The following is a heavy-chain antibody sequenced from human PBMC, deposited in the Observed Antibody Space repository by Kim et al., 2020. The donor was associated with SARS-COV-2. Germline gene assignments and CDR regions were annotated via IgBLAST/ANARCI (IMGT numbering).Heavy chain of an antibody. D-gene: IGHD1-26*01. CDR2: IRSKVNSYAT. CDR3: ARGPPYSESYWDAFDI. Sequence: GGSLRLSCAASGFTFSYSAMHWVRQASGKGLEWVGRIRSKVNSYATVYAVSVEGRFTISRDDSKNTAYLQMDSLKTEDTAVYYCARGPPYSESYWDAFDIWGQGTMVTVSS. J-gene: IGHJ3*02. CDR1: GFTFSYSA. V-gene: IGHV3-73*01.